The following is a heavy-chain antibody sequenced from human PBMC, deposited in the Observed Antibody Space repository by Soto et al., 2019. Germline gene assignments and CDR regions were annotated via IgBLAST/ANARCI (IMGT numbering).Heavy chain of an antibody. J-gene: IGHJ4*02. D-gene: IGHD3-10*01. CDR2: ISGSGGST. CDR3: AKTRLDGSGSYYFDY. CDR1: GFTFSSYA. Sequence: HPGGSLRLSCAASGFTFSSYAMSWVRQAPGKGLEWVSAISGSGGSTYYADSVKGRFTISRDNSKNTLYLQMNSLRAEDTAVYYCAKTRLDGSGSYYFDYWGQGTLVTVSS. V-gene: IGHV3-23*01.